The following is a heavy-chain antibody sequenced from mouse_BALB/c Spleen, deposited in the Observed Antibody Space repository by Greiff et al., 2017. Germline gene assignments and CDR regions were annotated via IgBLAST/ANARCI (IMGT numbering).Heavy chain of an antibody. V-gene: IGHV1-4*02. CDR1: GYTFTSYT. Sequence: QVQLKESAAELARPGASVKMSCKASGYTFTSYTMHWVKQRPGQGLEWIGYINPSSGYTEYNQKFKDKTTLTADKSSSTAYMQLSSLTSEDSAVYYCAREVLYYGSSYDAMDYWGQGTSVTVSS. CDR3: AREVLYYGSSYDAMDY. CDR2: INPSSGYT. J-gene: IGHJ4*01. D-gene: IGHD1-1*01.